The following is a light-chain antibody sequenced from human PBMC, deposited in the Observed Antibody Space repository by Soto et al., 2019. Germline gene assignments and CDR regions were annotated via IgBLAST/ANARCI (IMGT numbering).Light chain of an antibody. CDR1: QSISTY. Sequence: DIHMNQSPSSLSAWVGDRVTITCGASQSISTYLNWYQQKPGKAPKLLIYAASSLQSGVPSRFSGSGSGTDFTLTISSLQPEEFATYYCQQSYSTPRTFGQGTKVDIK. CDR2: AAS. CDR3: QQSYSTPRT. V-gene: IGKV1-39*01. J-gene: IGKJ1*01.